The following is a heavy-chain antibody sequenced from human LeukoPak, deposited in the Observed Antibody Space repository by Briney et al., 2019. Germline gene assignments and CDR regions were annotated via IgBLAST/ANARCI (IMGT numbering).Heavy chain of an antibody. CDR2: IWYDGSNK. Sequence: GGSLRLSCAASGFTFSSYGMHWVRQAPGKGLEWVAVIWYDGSNKYYADSVKGRFTISRDNSKDTLYLQMNSLRAEDTAVYYCAKGATTMVGYYFDYWGLGTLVTVSS. D-gene: IGHD5-18*01. V-gene: IGHV3-33*06. CDR3: AKGATTMVGYYFDY. CDR1: GFTFSSYG. J-gene: IGHJ4*02.